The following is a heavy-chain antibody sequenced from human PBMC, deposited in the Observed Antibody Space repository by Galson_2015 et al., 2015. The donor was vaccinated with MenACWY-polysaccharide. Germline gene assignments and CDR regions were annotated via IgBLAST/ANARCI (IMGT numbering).Heavy chain of an antibody. V-gene: IGHV3-48*01. CDR1: GFTFSSYS. CDR3: AREATGDLDH. J-gene: IGHJ4*02. CDR2: IGSTSSNI. D-gene: IGHD5-12*01. Sequence: SLRLSCAASGFTFSSYSVNWVRQAPGKGLQWVSYIGSTSSNIYYADSVKGRFTISRDNAKNSLSLQMNSLRAEDTAVYYCAREATGDLDHWGQGTLVTVSS.